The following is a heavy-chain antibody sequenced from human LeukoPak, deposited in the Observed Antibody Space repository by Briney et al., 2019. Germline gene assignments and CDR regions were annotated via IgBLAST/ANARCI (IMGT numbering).Heavy chain of an antibody. J-gene: IGHJ4*02. CDR2: ISGSGGST. D-gene: IGHD3-22*01. V-gene: IGHV3-23*01. CDR1: GFTFSSYA. CDR3: AKDTYYYDSSGHYEASPSYYFNY. Sequence: PGGSLRLSCAASGFTFSSYAMSWVRQAPGKGLEWVSAISGSGGSTYYADSVKGRFTISRDNSKNTLYLQMNSLRAEDTAVYYCAKDTYYYDSSGHYEASPSYYFNYWGQGTLVTVSS.